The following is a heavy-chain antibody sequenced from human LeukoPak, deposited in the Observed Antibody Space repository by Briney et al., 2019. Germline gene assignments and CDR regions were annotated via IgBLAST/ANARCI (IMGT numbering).Heavy chain of an antibody. CDR1: GGSISSSSYY. Sequence: SETLSLTCTVSGGSISSSSYYWGWIRQPPGKGLEWIGSIYYSGSTYYNPSLKSRVTISVDTSKNQFSLKLSSVTVADTAVYYCARRSYYYDSSGPYNWFDPWGQGTLVTVCS. V-gene: IGHV4-39*01. CDR2: IYYSGST. D-gene: IGHD3-22*01. CDR3: ARRSYYYDSSGPYNWFDP. J-gene: IGHJ5*02.